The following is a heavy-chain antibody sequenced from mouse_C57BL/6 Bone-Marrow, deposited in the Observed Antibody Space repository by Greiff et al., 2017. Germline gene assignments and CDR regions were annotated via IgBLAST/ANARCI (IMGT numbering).Heavy chain of an antibody. Sequence: VQLQQPGAELVKPGASVKMSCKASGYTFTSYWITWVKQRPGQGLEWIGDIYPGSGSTNYNEKFKSKATLTVATSSSTAYMQLSSLTSEDSAVYYCARPYYSYYCYFDVWGTGTTVTVSS. D-gene: IGHD2-12*01. CDR2: IYPGSGST. J-gene: IGHJ1*03. CDR1: GYTFTSYW. CDR3: ARPYYSYYCYFDV. V-gene: IGHV1-55*01.